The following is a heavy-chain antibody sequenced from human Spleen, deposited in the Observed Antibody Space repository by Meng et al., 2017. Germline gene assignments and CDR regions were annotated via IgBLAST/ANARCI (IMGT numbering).Heavy chain of an antibody. D-gene: IGHD2-15*01. CDR1: GFTFSSYW. V-gene: IGHV3-7*01. Sequence: GASLRLSCAASGFTFSSYWMNWVRQAPGKGLEWVANIEQDGSEKYYVDSVKGRFTISRDNAKNSLYLQMNSLGAEDTAVYYCARGGWFSDYWGQGTLVTVSS. CDR2: IEQDGSEK. J-gene: IGHJ4*02. CDR3: ARGGWFSDY.